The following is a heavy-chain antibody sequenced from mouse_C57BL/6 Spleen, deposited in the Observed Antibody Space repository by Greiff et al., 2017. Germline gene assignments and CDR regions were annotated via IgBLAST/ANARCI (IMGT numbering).Heavy chain of an antibody. V-gene: IGHV1-15*01. CDR2: IDPETGGT. J-gene: IGHJ3*01. CDR1: GYTFTDYE. Sequence: VQLQQSGAELVRPGASVTLSCKASGYTFTDYEMHWVKQTPVHGLEWIGAIDPETGGTAYTQKFKGKAILTADKSSSTAYMELRSLTSVDSAVYYCTSRAYWGQGTLVTVSA. CDR3: TSRAY.